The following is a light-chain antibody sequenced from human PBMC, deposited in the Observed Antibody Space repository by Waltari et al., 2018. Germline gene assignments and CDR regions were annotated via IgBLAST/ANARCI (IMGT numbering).Light chain of an antibody. J-gene: IGKJ2*01. CDR3: QQYNNWPPRT. Sequence: EIVMTQSPATLSVSPGERATLSCRASQSVSSNLAWYQQKPVQAPRLLIYGASTRATGIPARFSGSGFGTEFTLTISSLQSEDLAVYYCQQYNNWPPRTFGQGTKLEIK. V-gene: IGKV3-15*01. CDR2: GAS. CDR1: QSVSSN.